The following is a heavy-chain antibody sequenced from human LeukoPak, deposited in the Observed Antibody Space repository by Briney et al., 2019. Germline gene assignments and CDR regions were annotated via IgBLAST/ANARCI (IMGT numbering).Heavy chain of an antibody. Sequence: SETLSLTCAVSGGSISSSNWWSWVCQPPGKGLEWIGEIYHSGSTNYNPSLKSRDTISVDKSKNQFSLKLSSVTAADTAVYYCARVERDPAYYYYGMDVWGQGTTVTVSS. V-gene: IGHV4-4*02. CDR2: IYHSGST. CDR3: ARVERDPAYYYYGMDV. CDR1: GGSISSSNW. J-gene: IGHJ6*02. D-gene: IGHD2-2*01.